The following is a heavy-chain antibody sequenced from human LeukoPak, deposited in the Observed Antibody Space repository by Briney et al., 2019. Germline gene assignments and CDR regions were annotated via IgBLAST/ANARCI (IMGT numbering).Heavy chain of an antibody. V-gene: IGHV3-23*01. D-gene: IGHD3-22*01. CDR2: ISGSGGST. Sequence: GGSLRLSCAASGFTFSSYAMSWVRQAPGKGLERVLAISGSGGSTYYADSVKGRFTISRDNSKNTLYLQMNSLRADDTAVYYCAKDRRGHYDSSGYYFDYWGQGTLVTVSS. CDR1: GFTFSSYA. CDR3: AKDRRGHYDSSGYYFDY. J-gene: IGHJ4*02.